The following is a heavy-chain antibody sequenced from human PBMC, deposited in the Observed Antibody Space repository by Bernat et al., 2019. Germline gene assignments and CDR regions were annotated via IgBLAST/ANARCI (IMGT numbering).Heavy chain of an antibody. V-gene: IGHV3-48*03. CDR1: GFTFSSYE. CDR2: ISSSGSTI. D-gene: IGHD6-13*01. Sequence: EVQLVEFGGGLVQPGGSLRLSCAASGFTFSSYEMNWVRQAPGKGLEWVSYISSSGSTIYYADSVKGRFTISRDNAKNSLYLQMNSLRAEDTAVYYCARNLAAAGPAGFDYWGQGTLVTVSS. J-gene: IGHJ4*02. CDR3: ARNLAAAGPAGFDY.